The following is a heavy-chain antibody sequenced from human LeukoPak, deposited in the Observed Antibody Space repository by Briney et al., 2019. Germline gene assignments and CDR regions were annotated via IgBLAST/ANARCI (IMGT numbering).Heavy chain of an antibody. Sequence: GGSLRLSCAASGLTVSGNYMSWVRQAPGKGLEWISLIYSGGDTYYPDSVRGRFTISRDNSKNTLYLQMNSLRAEDTAAYYCARGPPACSTNCYGYLDYWGQGTLVTVSS. CDR3: ARGPPACSTNCYGYLDY. V-gene: IGHV3-53*01. D-gene: IGHD2-2*01. CDR1: GLTVSGNY. CDR2: IYSGGDT. J-gene: IGHJ4*02.